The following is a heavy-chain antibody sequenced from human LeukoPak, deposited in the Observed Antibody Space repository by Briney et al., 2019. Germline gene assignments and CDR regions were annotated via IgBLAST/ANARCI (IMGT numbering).Heavy chain of an antibody. D-gene: IGHD3-16*02. J-gene: IGHJ4*02. CDR3: AKEPGDYVWGSYRYGEKYFDY. CDR1: GFTFSSYA. Sequence: GGSLRLSCAASGFTFSSYAMSWVHQAPGKGLEWVSAISGSGGSTYYADSVKGRFTISRDNSKNTLYLQMNSLRAEDTAVYYCAKEPGDYVWGSYRYGEKYFDYWGQGTLVTVSS. CDR2: ISGSGGST. V-gene: IGHV3-23*01.